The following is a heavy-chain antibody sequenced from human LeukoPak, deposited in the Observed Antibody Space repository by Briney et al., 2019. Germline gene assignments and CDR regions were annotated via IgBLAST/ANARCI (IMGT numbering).Heavy chain of an antibody. J-gene: IGHJ3*01. V-gene: IGHV4-34*01. CDR2: INYGGST. Sequence: SETLSLTRAVSEMSFSAYYWNWIRQSPGKGLEWIGEINYGGSTKYTPSLEGRGTILIDTSKNQFSLKLTSVTAADTAVYYCARGFPPGSGSRGSHAFDVWGQGTMVTVSS. D-gene: IGHD6-19*01. CDR1: EMSFSAYY. CDR3: ARGFPPGSGSRGSHAFDV.